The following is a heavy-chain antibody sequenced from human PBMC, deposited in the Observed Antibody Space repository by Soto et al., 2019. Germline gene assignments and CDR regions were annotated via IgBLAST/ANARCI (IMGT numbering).Heavy chain of an antibody. CDR3: ASTPWDGYPGYYFDY. Sequence: PSETLSLTCAVSGGSISSSNWWSWVRQPPGKGLEWIGEIYHSGSTNYIPSLKSRVTISVDKSKNQFSLKLSSVTAADTAVYSCASTPWDGYPGYYFDYWGQGTLVTVSS. D-gene: IGHD1-26*01. V-gene: IGHV4-4*02. CDR1: GGSISSSNW. CDR2: IYHSGST. J-gene: IGHJ4*02.